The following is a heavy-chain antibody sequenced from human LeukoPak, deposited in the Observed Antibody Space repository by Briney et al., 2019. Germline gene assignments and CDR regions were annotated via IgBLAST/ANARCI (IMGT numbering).Heavy chain of an antibody. D-gene: IGHD3-10*01. V-gene: IGHV4-34*01. CDR2: INHSGST. Sequence: SETLSLTCAVYGVTFSGYYWSWIRQPPGKGLEWIGEINHSGSTNYNPSLKSRVTISVDTSKNQFSLKLSSVTAADTAVYYCARAVWFGELLSPHGEYYFDYWGEGTLVTVSS. CDR1: GVTFSGYY. CDR3: ARAVWFGELLSPHGEYYFDY. J-gene: IGHJ4*02.